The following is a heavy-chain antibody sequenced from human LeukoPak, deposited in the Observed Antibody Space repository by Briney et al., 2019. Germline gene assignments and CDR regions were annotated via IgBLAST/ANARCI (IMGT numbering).Heavy chain of an antibody. D-gene: IGHD3-10*01. CDR3: ARQGTYGPLDL. J-gene: IGHJ5*02. V-gene: IGHV4-59*08. Sequence: PSETLSLTCTVTGGSISSYYWSWIRQPPGKGLEWIGYIYYTGSTNYNPSLKSRVTMSVDTSKNQFSLKVSSVTAADTAVYYCARQGTYGPLDLWGQGTLVTVSS. CDR1: GGSISSYY. CDR2: IYYTGST.